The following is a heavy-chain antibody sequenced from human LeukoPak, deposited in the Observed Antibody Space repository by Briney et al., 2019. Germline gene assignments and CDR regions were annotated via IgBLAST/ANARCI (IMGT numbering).Heavy chain of an antibody. Sequence: KPSETLSLTCTVSGGSISSYYWSWIRQPAGTALEWIGRIYTSGTITYNPSLKSRITISVDTSKNQFSLKLNSVTAADTAMYYCARGGTYGGAADYWGQGTLVTVSS. CDR2: IYTSGTI. V-gene: IGHV4-4*07. J-gene: IGHJ4*02. CDR1: GGSISSYY. CDR3: ARGGTYGGAADY. D-gene: IGHD1-26*01.